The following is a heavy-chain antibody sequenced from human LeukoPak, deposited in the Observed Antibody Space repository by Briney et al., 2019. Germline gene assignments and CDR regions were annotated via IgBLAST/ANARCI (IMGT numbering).Heavy chain of an antibody. V-gene: IGHV3-21*01. Sequence: GGSLRLSCAASGFTSSSYSMNWVRQAPGKGLEWVSSISSSSSYIYYADSVKGRFTISRDNAKNSLYLQMNSLRAEDTAVYYCARGRMITFGGVIPSFDYWGQGTLVTVSS. CDR3: ARGRMITFGGVIPSFDY. CDR1: GFTSSSYS. CDR2: ISSSSSYI. J-gene: IGHJ4*02. D-gene: IGHD3-16*02.